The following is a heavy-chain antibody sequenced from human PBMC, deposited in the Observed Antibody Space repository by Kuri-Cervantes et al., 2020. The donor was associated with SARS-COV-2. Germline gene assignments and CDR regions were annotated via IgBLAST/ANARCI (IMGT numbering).Heavy chain of an antibody. Sequence: GESLKIPCAASGLTFSSYAMHWVRQAPGKGLEWVALISFDGNNIYYADSVKGRFTISSDKSKNTLYLQMNSLRAEDTAVYFCARDASYSGTYGNFQHWGQGTLVTVSS. CDR2: ISFDGNNI. CDR3: ARDASYSGTYGNFQH. D-gene: IGHD1-26*01. V-gene: IGHV3-30*01. J-gene: IGHJ1*01. CDR1: GLTFSSYA.